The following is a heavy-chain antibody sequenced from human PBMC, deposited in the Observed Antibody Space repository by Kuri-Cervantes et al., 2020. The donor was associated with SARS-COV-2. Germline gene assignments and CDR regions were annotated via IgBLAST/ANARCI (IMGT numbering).Heavy chain of an antibody. Sequence: SETLSLTWALYRGSISNSNWWSWGRQHQGTGVEWDAKIYHSGSTNYNPSLKRRVTISVDKSKNQFSLKLSSVTAADTAVYYCARDLNAVSMADEASFDYWGQGTLVTVSS. J-gene: IGHJ4*02. V-gene: IGHV4-4*02. CDR3: ARDLNAVSMADEASFDY. D-gene: IGHD2-8*01. CDR1: RGSISNSNW. CDR2: IYHSGST.